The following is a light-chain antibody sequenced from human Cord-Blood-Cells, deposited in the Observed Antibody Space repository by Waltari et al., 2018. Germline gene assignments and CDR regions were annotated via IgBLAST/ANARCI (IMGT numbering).Light chain of an antibody. CDR2: CES. CDR3: QVWDSSSDHPDVV. V-gene: IGLV3-21*04. J-gene: IGLJ2*01. Sequence: SYVLTQPTSVSVAQGKTARFTCGGNNIGRKSEHWYPQKPGQAPVLVIYCESDRPSGIPERFSGSNSGNTATLTISRVEAGDEADYYCQVWDSSSDHPDVVFGGGTKLTVL. CDR1: NIGRKS.